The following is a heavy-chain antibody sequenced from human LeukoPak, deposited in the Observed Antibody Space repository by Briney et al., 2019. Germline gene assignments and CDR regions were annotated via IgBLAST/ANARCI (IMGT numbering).Heavy chain of an antibody. D-gene: IGHD2-15*01. V-gene: IGHV3-13*01. J-gene: IGHJ2*01. CDR3: ARECCSGGNCAGGFYFDL. Sequence: PGGSLRLSCAASGFTFSNYDFHWVRQAAGKGLEWVSAIGVVGDTYYSGSVKGRFTISRESAKNSLYLQMNSLRDGDTAVYYCARECCSGGNCAGGFYFDLWGRGTPVTVSS. CDR1: GFTFSNYD. CDR2: IGVVGDT.